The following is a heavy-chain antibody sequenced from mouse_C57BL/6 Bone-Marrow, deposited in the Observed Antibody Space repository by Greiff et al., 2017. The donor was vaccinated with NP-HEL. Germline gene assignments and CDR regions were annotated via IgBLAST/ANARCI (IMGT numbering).Heavy chain of an antibody. V-gene: IGHV5-4*01. CDR2: ISDGGSYT. D-gene: IGHD1-1*01. Sequence: EVQVVESGGGLVKPGGSLKLSCAASGFTFSSYAMSWVRQTPEKRLEWVATISDGGSYTYYPDNVKGRFTISRDNAKNNLYLQMSHLKSEDTAMYYCARGFYYYGSSPYYFDYGGQGTTLTVSS. CDR3: ARGFYYYGSSPYYFDY. CDR1: GFTFSSYA. J-gene: IGHJ2*01.